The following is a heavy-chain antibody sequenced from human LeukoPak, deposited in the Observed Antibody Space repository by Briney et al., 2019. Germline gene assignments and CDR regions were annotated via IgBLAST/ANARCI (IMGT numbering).Heavy chain of an antibody. Sequence: GGSLRLSCSASGFPFNAYFMHWVRQAPGKGLEYVSAIRGNGGTTYSADSVKGRFTFSRDNSKNTLYLQMRSLRPEHTAVYYCVKDPIIMVRAIPGGQGTLITVSS. CDR3: VKDPIIMVRAIP. CDR1: GFPFNAYF. D-gene: IGHD3-10*01. CDR2: IRGNGGTT. V-gene: IGHV3-64D*06. J-gene: IGHJ4*02.